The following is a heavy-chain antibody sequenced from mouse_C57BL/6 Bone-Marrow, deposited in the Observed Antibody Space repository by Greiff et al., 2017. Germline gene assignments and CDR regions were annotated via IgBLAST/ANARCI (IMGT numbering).Heavy chain of an antibody. V-gene: IGHV1-82*01. CDR2: IYPGDGDT. CDR3: ASETAQATYYAMDY. D-gene: IGHD3-2*02. CDR1: GYAFSSSW. J-gene: IGHJ4*01. Sequence: QVQLKESGPELVKPGASVKISCKASGYAFSSSWMNWVKQRPGKGLEWIGRIYPGDGDTNYNGKFKGKATLTADKSSSTAYMQLSSLTSEDSAVYFCASETAQATYYAMDYWGQGTSVTVSS.